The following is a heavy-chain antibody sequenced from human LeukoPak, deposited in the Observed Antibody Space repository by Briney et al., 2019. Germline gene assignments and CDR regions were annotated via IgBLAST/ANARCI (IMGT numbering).Heavy chain of an antibody. D-gene: IGHD4-23*01. Sequence: GESLKISCQGSGYSFSSYWITWVRQMRGKGLEWMGIIYPGDSDTKYGPSFQGQVTISADRSISTAYLQWSSLKASDTAMYYCARRDYGGKHFDYWGQGTLVTVSS. CDR3: ARRDYGGKHFDY. J-gene: IGHJ4*02. V-gene: IGHV5-51*01. CDR1: GYSFSSYW. CDR2: IYPGDSDT.